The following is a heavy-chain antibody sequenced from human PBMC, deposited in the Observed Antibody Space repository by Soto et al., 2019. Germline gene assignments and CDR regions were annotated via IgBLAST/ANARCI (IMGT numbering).Heavy chain of an antibody. CDR3: ARVNVVVVAATREYYFDY. V-gene: IGHV1-2*02. CDR1: GYTFTGYY. Sequence: EASVKVSCKASGYTFTGYYMHWLRQSPGQGLEWMGWINPNSGGTNYAQKFQGRVTMTRDTSISTAYMELSRLRSDDTAVYYCARVNVVVVAATREYYFDYWGQGTLVTVSS. J-gene: IGHJ4*02. CDR2: INPNSGGT. D-gene: IGHD2-15*01.